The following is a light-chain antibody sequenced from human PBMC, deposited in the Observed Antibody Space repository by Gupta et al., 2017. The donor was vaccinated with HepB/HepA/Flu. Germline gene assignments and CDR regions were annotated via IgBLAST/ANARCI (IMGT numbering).Light chain of an antibody. J-gene: IGKJ2*01. Sequence: DIQMTQSPSSLSASVGDRVTITCRASQSISYFLNWYQQKPGKAPKLLIYAASSLQSGVPSSFSGSGSGTDFTLTISSLQPEDFATYYCQQSYTTPRTFGQGTKLEIK. V-gene: IGKV1-39*01. CDR1: QSISYF. CDR3: QQSYTTPRT. CDR2: AAS.